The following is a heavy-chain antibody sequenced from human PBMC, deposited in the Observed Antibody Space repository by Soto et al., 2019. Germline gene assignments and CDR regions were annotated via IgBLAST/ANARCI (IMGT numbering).Heavy chain of an antibody. D-gene: IGHD3-10*01. Sequence: ASVKVSCKASGYTFTSYGISWVRQAPGQGLEWMGWISAYNGNTNYAQKLQGRVTMTTDTSTSTAYMELRSLRSDDTAVYYCARGGGEVLPWFGDFTYYYYGMDGWGQGTTVTVSS. J-gene: IGHJ6*02. V-gene: IGHV1-18*04. CDR2: ISAYNGNT. CDR1: GYTFTSYG. CDR3: ARGGGEVLPWFGDFTYYYYGMDG.